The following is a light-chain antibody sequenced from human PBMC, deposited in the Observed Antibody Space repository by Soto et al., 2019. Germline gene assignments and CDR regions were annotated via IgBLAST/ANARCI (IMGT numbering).Light chain of an antibody. CDR3: QHLNSYPFT. CDR1: QGISRS. J-gene: IGKJ5*01. Sequence: IQLTQSPSSLSASVRDRVTITCRASQGISRSLAWYQQKPGKAPKLLIYEASTLQRGVPSRCSGSGSGTDCTLTISSLQPEDFSTYWGQHLNSYPFTFGQGTRLEIK. V-gene: IGKV1-9*01. CDR2: EAS.